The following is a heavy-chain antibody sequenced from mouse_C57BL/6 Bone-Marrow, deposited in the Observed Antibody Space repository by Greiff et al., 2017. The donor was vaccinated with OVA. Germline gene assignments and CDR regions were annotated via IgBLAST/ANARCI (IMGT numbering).Heavy chain of an antibody. CDR1: GYTFTDSC. Sequence: VQLQHSGPELVKPGASVRISCKASGYTFTDSCMNWVKQSHGKSLEWIGDINPNNGGTSYNRKFKGKATLTVDKPSSTAYMELRSLTSEDSAVYDCAMCCSYGNYRDFDVCGTGTTVTVSS. V-gene: IGHV1-26*01. D-gene: IGHD2-1*01. J-gene: IGHJ1*03. CDR3: AMCCSYGNYRDFDV. CDR2: INPNNGGT.